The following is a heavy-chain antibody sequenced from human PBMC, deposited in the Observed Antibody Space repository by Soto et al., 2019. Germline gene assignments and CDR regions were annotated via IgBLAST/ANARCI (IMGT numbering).Heavy chain of an antibody. V-gene: IGHV3-48*02. D-gene: IGHD5-18*01. Sequence: SGGSLRLSCAASGFTFSSYSMNWVRQAPGKGLEWVSYISSSSSTIYYADSVKGRFTISRDNAKNSLYLQMNSLRDEDTAVYYCARHYSRYSYGYLYYPRGIGMDVWGQGTTVTVSS. J-gene: IGHJ6*02. CDR2: ISSSSSTI. CDR3: ARHYSRYSYGYLYYPRGIGMDV. CDR1: GFTFSSYS.